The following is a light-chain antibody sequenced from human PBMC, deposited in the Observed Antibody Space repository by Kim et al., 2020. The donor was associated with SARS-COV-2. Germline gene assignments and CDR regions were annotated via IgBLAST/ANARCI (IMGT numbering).Light chain of an antibody. CDR2: KAS. J-gene: IGKJ1*01. Sequence: ASVGDRVTITCRASQSISSHLAWYQQKPGRAPKLLIYKASTLESGVPSRFSGSGSGTEFTLSINSLQPDDFATFYCQQYESSPWTFGRGTKVDIK. CDR3: QQYESSPWT. V-gene: IGKV1-5*03. CDR1: QSISSH.